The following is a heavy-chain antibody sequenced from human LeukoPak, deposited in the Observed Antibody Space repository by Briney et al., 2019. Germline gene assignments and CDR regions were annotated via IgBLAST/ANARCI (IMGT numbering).Heavy chain of an antibody. V-gene: IGHV3-23*01. CDR1: GFTFSSYP. Sequence: GGSLRLSCAASGFTFSSYPMSWVRQAPGKGLEWVSAISGSGGRTYYADSVKGRFTISRDNAKNSLYLQMNSLRAEDTAVYYCAREGSAPHYYYGMDVWGQGTTVTVSS. D-gene: IGHD3-10*01. CDR3: AREGSAPHYYYGMDV. J-gene: IGHJ6*02. CDR2: ISGSGGRT.